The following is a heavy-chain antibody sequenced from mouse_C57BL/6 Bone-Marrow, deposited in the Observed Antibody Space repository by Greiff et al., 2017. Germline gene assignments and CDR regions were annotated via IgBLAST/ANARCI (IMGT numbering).Heavy chain of an antibody. D-gene: IGHD1-1*01. V-gene: IGHV1-50*01. J-gene: IGHJ4*01. Sequence: QVQLQQPGAELVEPGASVKLSCKASGYTFTSYWMQWVKQRPGQGLEWIGEIDPSDSYTNYNQKFKGKATLTVDTSSSTAYMQLSSLTSEDSAVYYCARGDYYGSPYAMDYWGQGTSVTVSS. CDR2: IDPSDSYT. CDR1: GYTFTSYW. CDR3: ARGDYYGSPYAMDY.